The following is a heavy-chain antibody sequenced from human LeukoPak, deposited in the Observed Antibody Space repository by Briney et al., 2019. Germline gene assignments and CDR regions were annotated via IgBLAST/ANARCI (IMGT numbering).Heavy chain of an antibody. Sequence: SETLSLTCTVSGGSISINNYYWGWIRQPPGKGLEWIASIYYSGRTYYNPSLKSRVTISVGTSRDQFSLKVSSVTAADTAVYYCARVTAVVAANPYFDFWGQGILVTVTS. CDR1: GGSISINNYY. CDR3: ARVTAVVAANPYFDF. CDR2: IYYSGRT. D-gene: IGHD2-15*01. V-gene: IGHV4-39*01. J-gene: IGHJ4*02.